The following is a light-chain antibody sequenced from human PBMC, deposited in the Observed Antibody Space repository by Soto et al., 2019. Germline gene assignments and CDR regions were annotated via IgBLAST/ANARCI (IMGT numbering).Light chain of an antibody. Sequence: DIVMSQSPDSLAVSLGERATINCKSSQSLLYSPTNTNYLAWFQQKPGQPPKLLIYWASTRESGVPDLFSGSGSVTDFTLTISSLQAEDVAVYYCQQYYSIWTFGQGTKVEIK. J-gene: IGKJ1*01. V-gene: IGKV4-1*01. CDR3: QQYYSIWT. CDR1: QSLLYSPTNTNY. CDR2: WAS.